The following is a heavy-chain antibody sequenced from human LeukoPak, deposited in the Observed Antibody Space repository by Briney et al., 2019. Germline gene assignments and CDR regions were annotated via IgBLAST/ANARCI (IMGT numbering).Heavy chain of an antibody. D-gene: IGHD3-10*01. CDR3: ARDKVYYGSGTYGY. V-gene: IGHV3-74*01. J-gene: IGHJ4*02. CDR2: SNSDGSST. Sequence: TGRSLSLSCAAAGFTFSSYWMHWVRQVAGKWLVWVSQSNSDGSSTSYAASVKGRFTISRDNAKNTLYLQMNSLRAEDVAVYFCARDKVYYGSGTYGYWGQGTLVTVSS. CDR1: GFTFSSYW.